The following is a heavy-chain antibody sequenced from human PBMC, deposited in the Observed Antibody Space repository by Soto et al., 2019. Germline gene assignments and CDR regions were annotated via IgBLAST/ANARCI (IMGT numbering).Heavy chain of an antibody. CDR1: GGSISRSNW. D-gene: IGHD4-17*01. Sequence: PSETLSLTCAVSGGSISRSNWWNWIRQPPGKGLEWIGNIYHSGSTDYNPSLKSRVTISVDKFKNQFSLRLTSVTAADTAVYYCASRDHYGDYAHGFDIWGQGTMVTVSS. V-gene: IGHV4-4*02. CDR3: ASRDHYGDYAHGFDI. CDR2: IYHSGST. J-gene: IGHJ3*02.